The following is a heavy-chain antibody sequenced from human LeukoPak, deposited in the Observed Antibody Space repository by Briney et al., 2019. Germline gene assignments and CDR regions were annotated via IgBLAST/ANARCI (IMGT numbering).Heavy chain of an antibody. D-gene: IGHD3-16*01. CDR1: GFTFSSYW. CDR3: ARGGTTDGLLRPGYYFHGMDV. V-gene: IGHV3-74*01. J-gene: IGHJ6*02. CDR2: INSDGSST. Sequence: GGSLRLSCAASGFTFSSYWMHWVRQAPGKGLVWVSRINSDGSSTSYADSVKGRFTISRDNGKNSLYLQMNSLRAEDTAVYFCARGGTTDGLLRPGYYFHGMDVWGQGTTVTVSS.